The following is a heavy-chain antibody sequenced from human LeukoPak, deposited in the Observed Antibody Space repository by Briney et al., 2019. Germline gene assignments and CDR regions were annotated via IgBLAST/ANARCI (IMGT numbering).Heavy chain of an antibody. CDR3: ARELWFANAPGSWLDP. CDR2: IFHTGST. CDR1: GDSISSAAYS. J-gene: IGHJ5*02. Sequence: TLSLTCVVSGDSISSAAYSWSWIRQPPGKGLEWIGYIFHTGSTFYNPSLKSRVTISVDNSKNQFSLRLTSVTAADTAVYYCARELWFANAPGSWLDPWGQGTLVTVSS. D-gene: IGHD3-10*01. V-gene: IGHV4-30-2*01.